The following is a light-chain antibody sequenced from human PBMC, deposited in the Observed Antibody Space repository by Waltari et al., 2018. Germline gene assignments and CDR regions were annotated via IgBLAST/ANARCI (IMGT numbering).Light chain of an antibody. J-gene: IGLJ2*01. CDR1: NNDVGASKF. CDR2: DVT. Sequence: QSALTQPASVSGSPGQSITISCTGTNNDVGASKFVSWYQQHPGRAPQLMIYDVTEPPSGISYRFSGSKAANTASLTISGLLPEDEAIYYCCSFTATHTLLFGGGTTVTVL. CDR3: CSFTATHTLL. V-gene: IGLV2-14*03.